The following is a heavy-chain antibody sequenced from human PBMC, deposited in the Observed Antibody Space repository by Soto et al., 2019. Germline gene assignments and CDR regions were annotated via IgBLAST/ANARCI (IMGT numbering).Heavy chain of an antibody. Sequence: EVQLVESGGGLVQPGGSLRLSCAASGFSITNTWMHWVRPAPGKGLEWVGRVKSKADGGTADYAAPVKGRFTVSRDDSKNTQYLQMNCLKMEDTAVYYCNSYPDFWGGHTPLWGQGTLVTVSS. CDR1: GFSITNTW. J-gene: IGHJ4*02. CDR2: VKSKADGGTA. CDR3: NSYPDFWGGHTPL. D-gene: IGHD3-3*01. V-gene: IGHV3-15*07.